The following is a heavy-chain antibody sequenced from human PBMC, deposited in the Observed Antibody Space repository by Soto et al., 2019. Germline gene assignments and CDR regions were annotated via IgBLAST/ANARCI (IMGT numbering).Heavy chain of an antibody. CDR3: VKERRAGIVYX. CDR1: GFTFSSCG. V-gene: IGHV3-30*18. J-gene: IGHJ4*02. D-gene: IGHD3-16*02. CDR2: IAYDGSNK. Sequence: VGSLRLSFAASGFTFSSCGMHWVRQAPGKGLEGVSFIAYDGSNKYYADSVKGRFTISRDNSKNTLYLQMNSLRAEDTAVYYCVKERRAGIVYXWGQGTRVTVSX.